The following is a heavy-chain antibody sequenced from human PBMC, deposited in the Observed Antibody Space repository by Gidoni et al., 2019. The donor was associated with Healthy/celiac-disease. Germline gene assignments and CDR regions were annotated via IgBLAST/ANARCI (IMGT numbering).Heavy chain of an antibody. J-gene: IGHJ6*02. CDR2: IYYSGST. D-gene: IGHD6-19*01. CDR1: GGSISSSSYY. V-gene: IGHV4-39*01. CDR3: ARPHVAGTYYYYGMDV. Sequence: QLQLQESGPGLVKPSETLSLTCTVPGGSISSSSYYWGWIRQPPGKGLEWIGSIYYSGSTYYNPSLKSRVTISVDTSKNQFSLKLSSVTAADTAVYYCARPHVAGTYYYYGMDVWGQGTTVTVSS.